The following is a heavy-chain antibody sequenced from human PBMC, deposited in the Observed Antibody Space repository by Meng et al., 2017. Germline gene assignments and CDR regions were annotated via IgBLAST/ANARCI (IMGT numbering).Heavy chain of an antibody. CDR2: IFHSGTT. D-gene: IGHD3-10*01. CDR3: ARGYGGLDY. V-gene: IGHV4-30-2*01. CDR1: GGSVSSGGYS. J-gene: IGHJ4*02. Sequence: LQLQESGSGLVKHSQPLSLTCAVSGGSVSSGGYSWNWIRQPPGKGLEWIGYIFHSGTTYYNPSLESRVTTSIDTSKNQFSLKVTSATAADTAVYYCARGYGGLDYWGQGTLVTVSS.